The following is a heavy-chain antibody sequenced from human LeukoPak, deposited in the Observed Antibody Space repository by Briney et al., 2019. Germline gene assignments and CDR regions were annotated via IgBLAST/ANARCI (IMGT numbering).Heavy chain of an antibody. Sequence: GGSLRLSCAASGFTVSSNSMSWVRQAPGKGLEWVSIIFSGGSTYYADSVKGRFTISRDNSKNTVYLQMNSLRAEETAVYYCARGGFPANWCYFDSWGQGTLVTVSS. CDR1: GFTVSSNS. V-gene: IGHV3-66*01. D-gene: IGHD1-1*01. CDR3: ARGGFPANWCYFDS. CDR2: IFSGGST. J-gene: IGHJ4*02.